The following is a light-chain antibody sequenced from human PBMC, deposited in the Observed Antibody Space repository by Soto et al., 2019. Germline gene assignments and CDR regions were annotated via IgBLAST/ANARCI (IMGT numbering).Light chain of an antibody. CDR2: AAS. V-gene: IGKV1-39*01. J-gene: IGKJ5*01. CDR1: QSITRF. Sequence: DYPIPQPPSSLSASEGDKFTTTSRESQSITRFLNWYQQKPGKAPKLLIYAASSLQSGVPSRFSGSGSGTDFTLTISSLQPEDFATYYCQQNYSPPPITFGQGTRLEIK. CDR3: QQNYSPPPIT.